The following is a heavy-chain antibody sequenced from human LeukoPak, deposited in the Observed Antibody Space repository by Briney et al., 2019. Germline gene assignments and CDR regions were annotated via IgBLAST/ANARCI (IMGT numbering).Heavy chain of an antibody. CDR2: INSDGSAT. CDR3: ASDSPYYGMDV. J-gene: IGHJ6*02. Sequence: GGSLRLSWAASGFPFSSYWMHWVRQVPGKGLLWVSRINSDGSATIYADSVRGRFTISRDNAKNTLYLQMSGLRVEDTAVYHCASDSPYYGMDVWGQGTRVTVSS. V-gene: IGHV3-74*01. CDR1: GFPFSSYW.